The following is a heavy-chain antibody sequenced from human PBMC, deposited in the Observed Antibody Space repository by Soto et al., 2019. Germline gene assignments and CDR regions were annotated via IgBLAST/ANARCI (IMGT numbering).Heavy chain of an antibody. CDR1: GFTFSSYG. Sequence: QVQLVESGGGVVQPGRSLRLSCAASGFTFSSYGMHWVRQAPGKGLEWVAVIWYDGSNKYYADSVKGRFTISRDNSKNTVYMQMNSLRAEDTSVYYCARDAGPGWWLSTTVDYWGQGTLVTVSS. V-gene: IGHV3-33*01. J-gene: IGHJ4*02. CDR2: IWYDGSNK. D-gene: IGHD4-4*01. CDR3: ARDAGPGWWLSTTVDY.